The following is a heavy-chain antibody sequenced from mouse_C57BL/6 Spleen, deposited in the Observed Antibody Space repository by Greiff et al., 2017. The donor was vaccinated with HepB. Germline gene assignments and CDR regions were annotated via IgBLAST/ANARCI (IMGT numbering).Heavy chain of an antibody. D-gene: IGHD2-1*01. CDR1: GYTFTSYW. CDR3: TKGEDGNWDAMDY. V-gene: IGHV1-5*01. CDR2: IYPGNSDT. Sequence: EVQLQQSGTVLARPGASVKMSCKTSGYTFTSYWMHWVKQRPGQGLEWIGAIYPGNSDTSYNQKFKGKAKLTAVTSASTAYMELSSLTNEDSAVYYCTKGEDGNWDAMDYWGQGTSVTVSS. J-gene: IGHJ4*01.